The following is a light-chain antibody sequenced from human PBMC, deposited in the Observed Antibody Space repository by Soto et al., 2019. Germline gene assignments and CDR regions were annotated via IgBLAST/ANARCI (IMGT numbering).Light chain of an antibody. J-gene: IGLJ3*02. CDR1: SGSVSTSYY. V-gene: IGLV8-61*01. Sequence: QTVVTQEPSFSVSPGGTVTLTCGLSSGSVSTSYYPSWYQQTPGQAPRTLIYSTNTRSSGVPVRFSGSILGNKAALTITGAQADDESDYYCVLYMGSGGWVFGGGTKVTVL. CDR3: VLYMGSGGWV. CDR2: STN.